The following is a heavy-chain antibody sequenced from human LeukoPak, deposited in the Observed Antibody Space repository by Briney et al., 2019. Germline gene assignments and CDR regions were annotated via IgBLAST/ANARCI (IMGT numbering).Heavy chain of an antibody. CDR1: GFTYSDYA. Sequence: GGSLRLSCAASGFTYSDYAMEWVRQTPGKGLEWVSSITPTTDNIYYTPSVECRFTISRDNAKHSLYLQMNNLRADDTAVYYCARLAGPRPGTYYFDFWGQGVQVTVSS. J-gene: IGHJ4*02. CDR3: ARLAGPRPGTYYFDF. CDR2: ITPTTDNI. V-gene: IGHV3-21*01. D-gene: IGHD6-19*01.